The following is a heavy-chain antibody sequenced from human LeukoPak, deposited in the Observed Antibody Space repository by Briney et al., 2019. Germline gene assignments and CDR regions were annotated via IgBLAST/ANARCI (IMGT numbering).Heavy chain of an antibody. CDR2: ITIRGNRK. J-gene: IGHJ4*02. D-gene: IGHD3-22*01. Sequence: GGSLRLSCAASGFTFSSYAMRWVRQAPGKGLHWVASITIRGNRKWYDDSVKGRFTISRDNSENTLYLQMHSLRAEDTAVYYCARDRPNYYGSDGHYYRRDGDYWGRGTLVSVSS. CDR1: GFTFSSYA. CDR3: ARDRPNYYGSDGHYYRRDGDY. V-gene: IGHV3-23*01.